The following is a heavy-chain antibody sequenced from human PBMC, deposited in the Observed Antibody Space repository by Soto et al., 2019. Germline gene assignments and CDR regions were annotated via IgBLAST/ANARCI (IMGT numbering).Heavy chain of an antibody. J-gene: IGHJ4*02. CDR3: ARVSGNYGDYDDPPLFDY. D-gene: IGHD4-17*01. V-gene: IGHV1-46*03. CDR2: INPSGGST. CDR1: GYTFPSYY. Sequence: GASVQVSCKASGYTFPSYYMHWVRQATGQGLEWMGIINPSGGSTSYAQKFQGRVTMTRDTSTSTVYMELSSLRSEDTAVYYCARVSGNYGDYDDPPLFDYWGQGTLVTVSS.